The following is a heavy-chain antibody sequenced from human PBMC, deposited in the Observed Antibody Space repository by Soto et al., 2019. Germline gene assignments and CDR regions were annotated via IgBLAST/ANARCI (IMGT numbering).Heavy chain of an antibody. Sequence: QPGESLSLSCAASGFSFNIFATSWVRQAQGKGLEWFSILSGSGGSTYYADSVQGRFTITTDNSKNTLFLQMKSLRAADTAIYYCASHYSYNNGIDFWGQGTLVTVSS. CDR3: ASHYSYNNGIDF. D-gene: IGHD3-22*01. CDR1: GFSFNIFA. J-gene: IGHJ4*02. CDR2: LSGSGGST. V-gene: IGHV3-23*01.